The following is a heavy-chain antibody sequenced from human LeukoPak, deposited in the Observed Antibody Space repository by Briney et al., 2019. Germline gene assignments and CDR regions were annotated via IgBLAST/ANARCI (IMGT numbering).Heavy chain of an antibody. V-gene: IGHV3-74*01. J-gene: IGHJ3*02. Sequence: GGSLILSWAASGFTVRSYWMHWVRQAPGKGLVWVSRINSDGSSTSYADSVKGRFTISRDNAKNTLYLQMNSLRAEDTAVYYCARDAAVGAGAFGIWGQGTMVTVSS. CDR1: GFTVRSYW. CDR2: INSDGSST. D-gene: IGHD1-26*01. CDR3: ARDAAVGAGAFGI.